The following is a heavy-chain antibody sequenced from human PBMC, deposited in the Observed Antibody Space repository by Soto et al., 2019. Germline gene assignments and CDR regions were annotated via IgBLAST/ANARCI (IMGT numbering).Heavy chain of an antibody. J-gene: IGHJ4*02. CDR1: GFTFTNYA. CDR3: AKVKTWTYLDF. CDR2: ISGSGETT. D-gene: IGHD5-12*01. Sequence: LRLSCAASGFTFTNYAMTWVRQAPGRGLEWVSSISGSGETTYYADAVEGRFTISRDNSKSTLYLQMNGLRAEDTALYYCAKVKTWTYLDFWGQGTLVTVSS. V-gene: IGHV3-23*01.